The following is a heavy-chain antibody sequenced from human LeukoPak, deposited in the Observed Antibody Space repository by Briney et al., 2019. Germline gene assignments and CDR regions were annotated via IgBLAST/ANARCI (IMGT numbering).Heavy chain of an antibody. Sequence: ASVKVSCKASGYTFTGYYMHWVRQAPGQGLEWMGWINPNSGGTNYAQKFQGRVTMTRDTSISTAYMELRSLRSGDTAVYYCARGRPIAAMYYFDYWGQGTLVTVSS. D-gene: IGHD6-6*01. CDR3: ARGRPIAAMYYFDY. CDR2: INPNSGGT. CDR1: GYTFTGYY. J-gene: IGHJ4*02. V-gene: IGHV1-2*02.